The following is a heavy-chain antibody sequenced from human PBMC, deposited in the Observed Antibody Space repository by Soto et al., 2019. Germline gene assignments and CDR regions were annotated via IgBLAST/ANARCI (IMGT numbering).Heavy chain of an antibody. CDR3: ARGTLDYDFWSGSLNWFDP. Sequence: PSETLSLTCAVYGGSFSGYYWSWIRQPPGKGREWIGEISHSGSTNYNPSLKSRVTISVDTSKNQFSLKLSSVTAADTAVYYCARGTLDYDFWSGSLNWFDPWGQGTLVTVSS. V-gene: IGHV4-34*01. CDR1: GGSFSGYY. J-gene: IGHJ5*02. CDR2: ISHSGST. D-gene: IGHD3-3*01.